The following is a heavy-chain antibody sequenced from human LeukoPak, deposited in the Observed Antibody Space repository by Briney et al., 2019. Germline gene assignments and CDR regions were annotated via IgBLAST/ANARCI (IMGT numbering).Heavy chain of an antibody. V-gene: IGHV4-34*01. CDR1: GGSFSGYY. CDR2: INHSGST. J-gene: IGHJ5*02. CDR3: ARQVWVRYWFDP. Sequence: PSETLSLTCAVYGGSFSGYYWSWIRQPPGKGLEWIREINHSGSTNYNPSLKSRVTISVDTSKNQFSLKLSSVTAADTAVYYCARQVWVRYWFDPWGQGTLVTVSS. D-gene: IGHD3-10*01.